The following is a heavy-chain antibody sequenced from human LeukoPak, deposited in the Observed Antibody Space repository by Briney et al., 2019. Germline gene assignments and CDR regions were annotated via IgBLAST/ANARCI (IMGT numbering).Heavy chain of an antibody. V-gene: IGHV1-69*02. D-gene: IGHD3-3*01. J-gene: IGHJ4*02. CDR3: ARSSGTIYHFDY. Sequence: SVKVSCKASGGTFISYTISWVRQAPGQGLEWMGRIIPILGIANYAQKFPGRVTITADKSTSTAYMELSSLRSEDTAVYYCARSSGTIYHFDYWGQGTLVTVSS. CDR1: GGTFISYT. CDR2: IIPILGIA.